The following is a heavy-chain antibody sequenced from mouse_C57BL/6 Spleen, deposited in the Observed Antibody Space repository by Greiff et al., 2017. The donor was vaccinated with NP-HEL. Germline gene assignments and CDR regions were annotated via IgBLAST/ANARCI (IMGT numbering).Heavy chain of an antibody. CDR3: ARYMKYYAYAMDY. Sequence: EVKVEESGGGLVQPGGSLSLSCAASGFTFTDYYMSWVRQPPGKALEWLGFIRNKANGYTTEYSASVKGRFTISRDNSQSILYLQMNALRAEDSATYYCARYMKYYAYAMDYWGQGTSVTVSS. D-gene: IGHD1-1*02. J-gene: IGHJ4*01. CDR1: GFTFTDYY. V-gene: IGHV7-3*01. CDR2: IRNKANGYTT.